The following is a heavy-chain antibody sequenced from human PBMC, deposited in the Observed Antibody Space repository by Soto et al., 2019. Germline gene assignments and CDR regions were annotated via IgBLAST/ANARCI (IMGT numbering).Heavy chain of an antibody. J-gene: IGHJ4*02. D-gene: IGHD6-13*01. V-gene: IGHV1-69*02. CDR1: GGTFSSYT. CDR3: AKGSGSSWFSS. CDR2: IIPILGIA. Sequence: SVKVSCKASGGTFSSYTISWVRQAPGQGLEWMGRIIPILGIANYAQKFQGRVTITADKSTSTAYMELSSLRAEDTAVYYCAKGSGSSWFSSWGQGTLVTVSS.